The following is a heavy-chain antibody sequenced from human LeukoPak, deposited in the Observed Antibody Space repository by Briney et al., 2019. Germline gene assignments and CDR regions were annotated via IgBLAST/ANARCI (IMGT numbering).Heavy chain of an antibody. CDR1: GYFISSGYY. CDR2: IYHSGRT. CDR3: ARASLPGLLRWLHFNSQYYFDY. J-gene: IGHJ4*02. Sequence: SETLSLICTVCGYFISSGYYWGWIRQPPGKGLEWIGNIYHSGRTFYNPSLKSRVTISVDTSKNQFSLKLSSVTAADTAVYYCARASLPGLLRWLHFNSQYYFDYWGQGTLVTVSS. V-gene: IGHV4-38-2*02. D-gene: IGHD5-24*01.